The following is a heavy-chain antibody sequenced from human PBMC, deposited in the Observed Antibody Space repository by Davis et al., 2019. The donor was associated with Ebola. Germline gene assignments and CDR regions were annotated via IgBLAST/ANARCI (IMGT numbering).Heavy chain of an antibody. V-gene: IGHV5-51*01. CDR3: ARPTFARDLDAFDI. CDR2: IYPFDSHT. J-gene: IGHJ3*02. CDR1: GYSFTSYW. Sequence: GESLKISCNGSGYSFTSYWIGWVRQMPGKGLEWMGIIYPFDSHTRYSPSFQGQVTISADKSTSTAFLQWSSLKASDTAMYYCARPTFARDLDAFDIWGQGTMVTVSS.